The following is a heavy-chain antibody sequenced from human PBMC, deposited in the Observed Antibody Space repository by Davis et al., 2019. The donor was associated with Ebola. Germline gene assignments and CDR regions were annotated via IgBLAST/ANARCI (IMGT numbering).Heavy chain of an antibody. D-gene: IGHD3-16*01. V-gene: IGHV3-74*01. CDR3: AREGGY. CDR1: EFTFSSYW. Sequence: HTGGSLRLSCAASEFTFSSYWMHWVRQAPGKGLVWVSRINSDGRTTAYADSVKGRFTISRDNAKNTLYLQMNTLRAEDTAVYYCAREGGYWGQGTLVTVSS. J-gene: IGHJ4*02. CDR2: INSDGRTT.